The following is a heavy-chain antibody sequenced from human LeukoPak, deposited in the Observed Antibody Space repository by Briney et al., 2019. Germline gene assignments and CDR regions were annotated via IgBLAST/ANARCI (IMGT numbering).Heavy chain of an antibody. J-gene: IGHJ4*02. CDR1: GFTFSSYG. CDR2: IWYDGSNK. V-gene: IGHV3-30*02. Sequence: PGGSLRLSCAASGFTFSSYGMHWVRQAPGKGLEWVAVIWYDGSNKYYADSVKGRFTISRDNSKNTLYLQMNSLRAEDTAVYYCAKSYYYDKLAYYWGQGTLVTVSS. D-gene: IGHD3-22*01. CDR3: AKSYYYDKLAYY.